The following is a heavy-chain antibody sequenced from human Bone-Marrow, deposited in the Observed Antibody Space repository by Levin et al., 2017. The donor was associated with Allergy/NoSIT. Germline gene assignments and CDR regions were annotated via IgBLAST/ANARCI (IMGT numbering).Heavy chain of an antibody. CDR2: IYHSGST. CDR3: AREYYMDV. V-gene: IGHV4-38-2*02. J-gene: IGHJ6*03. Sequence: PSQTLSLTCGVSGYSISNGYNWGWIRQSPGKGLEWIASIYHSGSTYYNPSLKSRVTISVDTSKNQFSLQLNSVTAADTAVYFCAREYYMDVWGKGTTVTVSS. CDR1: GYSISNGYN.